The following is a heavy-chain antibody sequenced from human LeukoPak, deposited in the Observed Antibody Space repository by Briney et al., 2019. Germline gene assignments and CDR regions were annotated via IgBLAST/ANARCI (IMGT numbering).Heavy chain of an antibody. D-gene: IGHD2-2*01. Sequence: GGSLRLSCAASGFTFSNYWMSWVRQAPGEGLEWVANIKQDGREKYYVDSVRGRFTTSRDEATNSLYLQMNSLRAEDTAVYYCARRRCSSTSCFFDNWGQGTLVTVSS. CDR2: IKQDGREK. V-gene: IGHV3-7*01. CDR3: ARRRCSSTSCFFDN. J-gene: IGHJ4*02. CDR1: GFTFSNYW.